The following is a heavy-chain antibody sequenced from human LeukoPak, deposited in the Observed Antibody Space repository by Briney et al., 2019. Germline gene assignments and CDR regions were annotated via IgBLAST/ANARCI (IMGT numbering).Heavy chain of an antibody. V-gene: IGHV1-8*03. CDR2: MNPNSGNT. Sequence: ASVKVSCKASGYTFTSYDINWVRQATGQGLEWMGWMNPNSGNTGYAQKFQGRVTITRNASISTAYMELSSLRSEDTAVYYCAREAAAGTFDYWGQGTLVTVSS. CDR3: AREAAAGTFDY. CDR1: GYTFTSYD. D-gene: IGHD6-13*01. J-gene: IGHJ4*02.